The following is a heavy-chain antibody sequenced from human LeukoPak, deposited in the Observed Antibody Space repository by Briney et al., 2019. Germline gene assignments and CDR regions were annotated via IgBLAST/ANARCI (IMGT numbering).Heavy chain of an antibody. V-gene: IGHV3-30-3*01. J-gene: IGHJ4*02. CDR1: GFTFSSYA. CDR2: ISYDGSNK. CDR3: ARDLAPDY. Sequence: GGSLRPSCAASGFTFSSYAMHWVRQAPGKGLEWVAVISYDGSNKYYADSVKGRFTISRDNSKNTLYLQMNSLRAEDTAVYYCARDLAPDYWGQGTLVTVSS.